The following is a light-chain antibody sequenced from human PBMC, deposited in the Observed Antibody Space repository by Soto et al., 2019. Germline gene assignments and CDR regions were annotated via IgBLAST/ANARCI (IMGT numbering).Light chain of an antibody. V-gene: IGKV3-15*01. CDR2: GAS. CDR3: QQYSNWPPIT. J-gene: IGKJ1*01. Sequence: IVMTQSPATLSVSPGERATLSCRASQSVSSDLAWYQQKPGQAPRLFIYGASTRATGIPARFSGSGSGTEFTLTISSLQSEDFAVYYCQQYSNWPPITFGQGTKVDIK. CDR1: QSVSSD.